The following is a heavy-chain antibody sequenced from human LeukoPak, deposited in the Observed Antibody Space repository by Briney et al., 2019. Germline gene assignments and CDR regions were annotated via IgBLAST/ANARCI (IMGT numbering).Heavy chain of an antibody. D-gene: IGHD2-2*01. CDR2: IFPGDSDT. J-gene: IGHJ4*02. CDR3: ARAYCSSTSCYGGYDY. CDR1: GYSFTSYW. Sequence: GESLKISCKGSGYSFTSYWIGWVRQTPGKGLEWMGIIFPGDSDTRYSPSFQGQVTISADKSINTAYLQWSSLKASDTAMYYCARAYCSSTSCYGGYDYWGQGTLVTVSS. V-gene: IGHV5-51*01.